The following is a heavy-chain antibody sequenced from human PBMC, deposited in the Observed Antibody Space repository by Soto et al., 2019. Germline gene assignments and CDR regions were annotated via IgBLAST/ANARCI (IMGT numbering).Heavy chain of an antibody. CDR2: INHSGSN. Sequence: QLQQWGAGLLKPSETLSLTCVVSGGSFSTYYYNWIRQSPGKGLEWIGEINHSGSNNYSPSLKSPVTMSLDTSKTQFSLKLTCVTAADTAVYYCARGGSNDWQVAFDIWGQGTMVTVSS. CDR1: GGSFSTYY. V-gene: IGHV4-34*01. J-gene: IGHJ3*02. CDR3: ARGGSNDWQVAFDI. D-gene: IGHD3-9*01.